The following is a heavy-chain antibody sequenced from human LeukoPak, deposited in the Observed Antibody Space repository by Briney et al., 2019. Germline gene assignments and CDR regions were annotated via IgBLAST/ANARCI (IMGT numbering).Heavy chain of an antibody. D-gene: IGHD1-26*01. CDR3: ARVRGSYSVDY. CDR1: GFTFSDYY. J-gene: IGHJ4*02. Sequence: GGSLRLSCAASGFTFSDYYMSWIRQAPGKGLEWVSYISNTGSTTQYADSVKGRFTISRDNAKNSLHLQMDSLRAEDTAVYYCARVRGSYSVDYWGQGTLVTVSS. CDR2: ISNTGSTT. V-gene: IGHV3-11*01.